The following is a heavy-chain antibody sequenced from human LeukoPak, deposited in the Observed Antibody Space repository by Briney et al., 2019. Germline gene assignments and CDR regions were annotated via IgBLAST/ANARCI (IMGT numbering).Heavy chain of an antibody. J-gene: IGHJ6*03. CDR2: IYYSGST. D-gene: IGHD5-18*01. CDR1: GGSISSYY. Sequence: SETLSLTCTVSGGSISSYYWSWILQPPGKGLEWIGYIYYSGSTNYNPSLKSRVTISVDTSKNQFALKLSSVTAADTAVYYCARRGYSYGYGGYYYYYMDVWGKGTTVTVSS. V-gene: IGHV4-59*08. CDR3: ARRGYSYGYGGYYYYYMDV.